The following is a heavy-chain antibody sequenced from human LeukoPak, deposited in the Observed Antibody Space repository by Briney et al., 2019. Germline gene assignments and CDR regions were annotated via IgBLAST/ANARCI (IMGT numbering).Heavy chain of an antibody. D-gene: IGHD5-24*01. J-gene: IGHJ4*02. Sequence: SETLSLTCAVYGGSFSGYYWSWIRQPPGKGLEWIGEINHSGSTNYNPSLKSRVTISVDTSKNQFSLKLSSVTAADTAVYYCARLGNGYNNNPFDYWGQGTLVTVSS. CDR2: INHSGST. V-gene: IGHV4-34*01. CDR1: GGSFSGYY. CDR3: ARLGNGYNNNPFDY.